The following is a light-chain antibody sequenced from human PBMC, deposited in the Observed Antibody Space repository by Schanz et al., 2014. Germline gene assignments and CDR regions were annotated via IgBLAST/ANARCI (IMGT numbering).Light chain of an antibody. CDR1: QSVNTN. J-gene: IGKJ1*01. V-gene: IGKV3-15*01. CDR3: QQCISWPWT. CDR2: GAS. Sequence: EIVMTQSPATLSVSPGERATLSCRASQSVNTNLAWYQQKPGQPPRLLIFGASTRATGIPARFSGSGSGTEFTLTISSLQSEDFAVYYCQQCISWPWTFGQGTKVEIK.